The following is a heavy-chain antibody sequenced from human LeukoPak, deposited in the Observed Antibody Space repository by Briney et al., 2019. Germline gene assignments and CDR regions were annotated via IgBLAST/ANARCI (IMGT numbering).Heavy chain of an antibody. V-gene: IGHV3-23*01. D-gene: IGHD3-16*01. CDR3: AKDVLRLNYGYFDL. Sequence: GGSLRLSCAASGFTLSNYAMSWVRQGPGKGPEWVAGISYSSGSIYYLDSVKGRFTISRDNSRNTLYLQMNGLRADDTAVYYCAKDVLRLNYGYFDLWGRGTLVSVAS. CDR1: GFTLSNYA. CDR2: ISYSSGSI. J-gene: IGHJ2*01.